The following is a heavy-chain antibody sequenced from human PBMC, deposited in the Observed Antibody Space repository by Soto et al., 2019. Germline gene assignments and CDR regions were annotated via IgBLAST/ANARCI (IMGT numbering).Heavy chain of an antibody. Sequence: PSETLSLTCAVYGESFSRYSWTWIRQPPEKGLEWIGEINYSGSSVYSPSLKSRVTISIDTSKMQFSLKLTSATAADTGVYYCAKKRYSGFDIWGPGALVTVSS. V-gene: IGHV4-34*01. CDR2: INYSGSS. CDR3: AKKRYSGFDI. J-gene: IGHJ4*02. CDR1: GESFSRYS. D-gene: IGHD2-15*01.